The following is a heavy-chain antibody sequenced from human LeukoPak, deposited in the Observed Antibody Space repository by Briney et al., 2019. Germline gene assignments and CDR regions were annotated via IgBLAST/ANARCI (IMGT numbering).Heavy chain of an antibody. CDR2: MNPNSGNT. Sequence: APVKVSCKASGYTFTSYDINWVRQATGQGLEWMGWMNPNSGNTGYAQKFQGRVTITRNTSISTAYMELSSLRSEDTAVYYCARVRKDRDGYNSMDYWGQGTLVTVSS. J-gene: IGHJ4*02. V-gene: IGHV1-8*03. CDR3: ARVRKDRDGYNSMDY. D-gene: IGHD5-24*01. CDR1: GYTFTSYD.